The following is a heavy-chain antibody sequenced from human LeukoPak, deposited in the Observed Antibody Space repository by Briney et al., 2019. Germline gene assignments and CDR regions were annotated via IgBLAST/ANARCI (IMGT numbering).Heavy chain of an antibody. J-gene: IGHJ4*02. Sequence: ASVKVSCKASGYTFTAYYMHWVRQAPGQGLEWMGWINPNSGDTRYAQRFQGRVTMTRDTSISTAYMELSRLRSDDTAVYYCTTSWIQVYYFDYWGQGALVTVSS. CDR2: INPNSGDT. CDR3: TTSWIQVYYFDY. D-gene: IGHD5-18*01. CDR1: GYTFTAYY. V-gene: IGHV1-2*02.